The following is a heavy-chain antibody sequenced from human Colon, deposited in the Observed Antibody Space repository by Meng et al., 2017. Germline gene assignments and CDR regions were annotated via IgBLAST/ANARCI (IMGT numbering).Heavy chain of an antibody. CDR3: VRVTD. J-gene: IGHJ4*01. CDR2: TGNKARSYST. D-gene: IGHD2-21*02. Sequence: EVQLVESGGGLVQPGGSVRLACATSGFTISDHYMDWVRQAPGKGLEWVGRTGNKARSYSTEYAASVKGRFTISRDESSNSLYLQMNSLKTEDTAVYYCVRVTDCGHGTLVTVSS. CDR1: GFTISDHY. V-gene: IGHV3-72*01.